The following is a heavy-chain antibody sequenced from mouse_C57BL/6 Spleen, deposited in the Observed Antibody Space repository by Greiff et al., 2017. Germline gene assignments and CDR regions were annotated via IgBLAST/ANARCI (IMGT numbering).Heavy chain of an antibody. D-gene: IGHD2-1*01. J-gene: IGHJ3*01. Sequence: VQLQQPGAELVRPGSSVKLSCKASGYTFTSYWMHWVKQRPIQGLEWIGNIDPSDSETHYNQKFKDKATLTVDKSSSTAYMQLSSLTSEDSAVYYCAREYNGNYAWFAYWGQGTLVTVSA. CDR3: AREYNGNYAWFAY. CDR2: IDPSDSET. CDR1: GYTFTSYW. V-gene: IGHV1-52*01.